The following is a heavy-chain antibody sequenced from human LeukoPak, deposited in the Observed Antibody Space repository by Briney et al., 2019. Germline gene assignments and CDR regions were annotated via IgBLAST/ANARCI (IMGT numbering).Heavy chain of an antibody. V-gene: IGHV4-59*01. CDR3: AREEDSSDFVDAFDI. CDR2: IYYSGST. Sequence: SETLSLTCTVSGGSISSYYWSWIRQPPGKGLEWIGYIYYSGSTNYNPSLKSRVTISVDTPKNQFSLKLSSVTAADTAVYYCAREEDSSDFVDAFDIWGQGTMVTVSS. D-gene: IGHD6-19*01. CDR1: GGSISSYY. J-gene: IGHJ3*02.